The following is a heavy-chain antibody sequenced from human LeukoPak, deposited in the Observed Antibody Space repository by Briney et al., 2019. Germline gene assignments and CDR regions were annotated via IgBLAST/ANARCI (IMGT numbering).Heavy chain of an antibody. V-gene: IGHV3-66*01. D-gene: IGHD1-1*01. CDR3: ARGPQWAGTLDY. J-gene: IGHJ4*02. CDR2: IYSGGST. Sequence: GGSLRLSCAASGFTVSSNYMSWVRQAPGKGLEWVSVIYSGGSTYYADSVKGRFTISRDNAKNSLYLQMNSLRAEDTAVYYCARGPQWAGTLDYWGQGTLVTVSS. CDR1: GFTVSSNY.